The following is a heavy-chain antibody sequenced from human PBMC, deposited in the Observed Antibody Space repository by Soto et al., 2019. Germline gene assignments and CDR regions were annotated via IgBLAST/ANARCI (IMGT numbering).Heavy chain of an antibody. CDR3: AAEFSAVAGWGGFDY. D-gene: IGHD6-19*01. Sequence: QMQLVQSGPEVKKPGTSVKVSCKASGFTFTSSAMQWVRQARGQRLEWIGWIVVGSGNTNYAQKYQERVTITRDMSTSTAYMELSSLRSEDTAVYYCAAEFSAVAGWGGFDYWGQGTLVTVSS. CDR1: GFTFTSSA. CDR2: IVVGSGNT. J-gene: IGHJ4*02. V-gene: IGHV1-58*02.